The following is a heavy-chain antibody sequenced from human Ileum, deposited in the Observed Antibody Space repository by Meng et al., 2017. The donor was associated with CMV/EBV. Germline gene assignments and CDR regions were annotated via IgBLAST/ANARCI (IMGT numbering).Heavy chain of an antibody. V-gene: IGHV3-23*01. CDR3: GKDGGNLWILWDY. CDR1: GFTCSSYA. CDR2: ISNSGDST. D-gene: IGHD5-18*01. J-gene: IGHJ4*02. Sequence: VASGFTCSSYAMTWVRQAPGKGLEWVSLISNSGDSTYYADSVKGRFTISRDNSKNTLFLQMNSLRDEDTAIYYCGKDGGNLWILWDYWGQGTLVTVSS.